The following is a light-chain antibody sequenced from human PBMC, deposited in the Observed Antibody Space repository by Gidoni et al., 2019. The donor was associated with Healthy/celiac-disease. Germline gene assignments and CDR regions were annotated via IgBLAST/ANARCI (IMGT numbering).Light chain of an antibody. CDR2: AAS. CDR1: QSISSY. CDR3: QQSYNTPPLT. V-gene: IGKV1-39*01. Sequence: DIQMTQSPSSLSASVGDRVTITCRASQSISSYLNWYQQKPGKAPKLLIYAASSLQSGFPSRFSGSGSGTDFTLTISSLQPEDFATYYCQQSYNTPPLTFGGGTKVEIK. J-gene: IGKJ4*01.